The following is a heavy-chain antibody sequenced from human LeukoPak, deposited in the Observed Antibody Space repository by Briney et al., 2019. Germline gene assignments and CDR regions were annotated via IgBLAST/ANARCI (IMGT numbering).Heavy chain of an antibody. Sequence: GASVKVSCKVSGYTLTELSMHWVRQAPGKGLEWMGGFDPEDGETIYAQKFQGRVTMTEDTSTDTAYMELSRLRSEDTAVYYCATSRCSGGSCNFDYWGQGTLVTVSS. CDR3: ATSRCSGGSCNFDY. CDR2: FDPEDGET. V-gene: IGHV1-24*01. D-gene: IGHD2-15*01. CDR1: GYTLTELS. J-gene: IGHJ4*02.